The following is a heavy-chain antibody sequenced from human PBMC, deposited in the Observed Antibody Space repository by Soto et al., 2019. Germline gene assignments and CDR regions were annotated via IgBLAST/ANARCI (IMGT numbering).Heavy chain of an antibody. J-gene: IGHJ4*01. CDR3: ATAVAGAY. V-gene: IGHV3-30*03. Sequence: LRLSCXASGFIFSNYGMHWVRQAPGKGLEWLAIISNDGTDKFYADSVKGRFSVSRDNSKSTLSLQTNSLRSDDTALYYCATAVAGAYWGHGTLVTVSS. D-gene: IGHD6-19*01. CDR2: ISNDGTDK. CDR1: GFIFSNYG.